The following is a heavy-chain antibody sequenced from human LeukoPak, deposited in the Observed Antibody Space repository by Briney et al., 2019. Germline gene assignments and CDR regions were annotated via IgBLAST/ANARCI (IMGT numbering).Heavy chain of an antibody. CDR2: IYYSGNT. CDR1: GVSISSSNSY. CDR3: ARDKGGSSSLHTHDAFDI. D-gene: IGHD6-6*01. V-gene: IGHV4-39*02. J-gene: IGHJ3*02. Sequence: PSETLSLTCTVSGVSISSSNSYWGWIRQPPGKGLEWIGSIYYSGNTYYNASLKSQVSISIDTSKNQFSLKLTSVTAADTAVYYCARDKGGSSSLHTHDAFDIWGQGTMVTVSS.